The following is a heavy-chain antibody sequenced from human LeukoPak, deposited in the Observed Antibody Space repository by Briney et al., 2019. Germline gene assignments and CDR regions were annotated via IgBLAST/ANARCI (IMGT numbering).Heavy chain of an antibody. J-gene: IGHJ5*02. CDR3: ATFRYYGEYVRSWFDP. CDR1: GGSMSSSSYY. Sequence: PSETLSLTCTVSGGSMSSSSYYWGWIRQPPGKGLEWIGNIYYSGSAYYNPSLKSRVTISLDTSKKQFSLKLSSVTAADTAVYHYATFRYYGEYVRSWFDPWGQGTLVTVSS. D-gene: IGHD4-17*01. CDR2: IYYSGSA. V-gene: IGHV4-39*01.